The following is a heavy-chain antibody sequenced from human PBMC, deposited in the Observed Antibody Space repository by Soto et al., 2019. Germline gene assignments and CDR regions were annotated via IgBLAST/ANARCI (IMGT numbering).Heavy chain of an antibody. Sequence: ASVKVSCKASGYTFTSYDINWVRQATGQGLEWMGWMNPNSGNTGYAQKFQGRVTMTRNTSISTAYMELSSLRSEDTAVYYCATSTIFGVVIDLNYYYYMDVWGKGTTVTVSS. CDR3: ATSTIFGVVIDLNYYYYMDV. CDR2: MNPNSGNT. D-gene: IGHD3-3*01. V-gene: IGHV1-8*01. CDR1: GYTFTSYD. J-gene: IGHJ6*03.